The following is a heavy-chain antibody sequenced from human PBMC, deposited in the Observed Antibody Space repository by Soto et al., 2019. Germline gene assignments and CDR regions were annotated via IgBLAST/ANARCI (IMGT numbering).Heavy chain of an antibody. CDR3: ARWGYYDTAGWFGP. V-gene: IGHV1-69*06. D-gene: IGHD3-22*01. Sequence: QVQLVQSGAEVKKPGSSVKVSCKASGGTFSSYAISWVRQAPGQGLEWMGGIIPIFGTANYAQKFQGRVTITADKSTSTAYMDLSSLSSEDTAVYYCARWGYYDTAGWFGPWGQGTLVTVSS. CDR1: GGTFSSYA. J-gene: IGHJ5*02. CDR2: IIPIFGTA.